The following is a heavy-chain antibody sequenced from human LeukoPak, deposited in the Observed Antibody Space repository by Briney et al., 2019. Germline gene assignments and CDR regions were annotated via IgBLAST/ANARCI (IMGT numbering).Heavy chain of an antibody. D-gene: IGHD1-26*01. J-gene: IGHJ4*02. CDR1: GGSISSSSYY. CDR3: ASHGLVGATVGFDY. CDR2: IYYSGST. V-gene: IGHV4-39*01. Sequence: SETLSLTCTVSGGSISSSSYYWASIRQPPGEGLEWIGSIYYSGSTYYNPSLKSRFTISADTSKKQFALQLSSVTAADTAVYYCASHGLVGATVGFDYWGQGTMVTVCS.